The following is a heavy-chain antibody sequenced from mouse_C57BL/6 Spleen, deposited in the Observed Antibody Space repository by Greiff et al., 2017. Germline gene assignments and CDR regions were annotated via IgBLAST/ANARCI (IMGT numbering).Heavy chain of an antibody. CDR3: ARSDDYVFAY. D-gene: IGHD2-4*01. J-gene: IGHJ3*01. V-gene: IGHV1-81*01. Sequence: QVHVKQSGAELARPGASVKLSCKASGYTFTSYGISWVKQRTGQGLEWIGEIYPRSGNTYYNEKFKGKATLTADKSSSTAYMELRSLTSEDSAVYFCARSDDYVFAYWGQGTLVTVSA. CDR1: GYTFTSYG. CDR2: IYPRSGNT.